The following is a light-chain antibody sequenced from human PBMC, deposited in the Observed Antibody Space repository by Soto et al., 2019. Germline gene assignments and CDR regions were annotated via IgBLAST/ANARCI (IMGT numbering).Light chain of an antibody. V-gene: IGLV2-14*01. CDR2: DVT. Sequence: QSVLTQPASVSGSPGQSITISCTGTSSDVGGYNYVSWYQQHAVKAPKLMIYDVTNRPSGVSDRFSGSNSVNTATLTISGLQAEHDADYYSSSSTRSSPPYVFRTGTTVTVL. J-gene: IGLJ1*01. CDR3: SSSTRSSPPYV. CDR1: SSDVGGYNY.